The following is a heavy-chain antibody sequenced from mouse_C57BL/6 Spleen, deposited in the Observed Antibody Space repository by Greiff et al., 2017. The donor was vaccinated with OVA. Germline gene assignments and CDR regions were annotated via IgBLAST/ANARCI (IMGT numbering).Heavy chain of an antibody. CDR1: GYTFTSYW. J-gene: IGHJ4*01. V-gene: IGHV1-55*01. CDR2: IYPGSGST. CDR3: ARRGNDYLYYYAMDY. D-gene: IGHD2-4*01. Sequence: QVQLQQSGAELVKPGASVKMSCKASGYTFTSYWITWVKQRPGQGLEWIGDIYPGSGSTNYNEKFKSKATLTVDTSSSTAYMQLSSLTSEDSAVYYCARRGNDYLYYYAMDYWGQGTSVTVSS.